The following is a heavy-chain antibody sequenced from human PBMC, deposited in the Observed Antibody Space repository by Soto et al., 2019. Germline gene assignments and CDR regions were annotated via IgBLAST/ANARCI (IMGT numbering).Heavy chain of an antibody. Sequence: GGSLRLSCAASGFTFSSYAMSWVRQAPGKGLEWVSAISGSGGSTYYADSVKGRFTISRDNSKNTLYLQMNSLRAEDTAVYYCARHRGYCSGDSCYFYYGMDVWGQGTTVTVSS. D-gene: IGHD2-15*01. J-gene: IGHJ6*02. CDR2: ISGSGGST. CDR3: ARHRGYCSGDSCYFYYGMDV. CDR1: GFTFSSYA. V-gene: IGHV3-23*01.